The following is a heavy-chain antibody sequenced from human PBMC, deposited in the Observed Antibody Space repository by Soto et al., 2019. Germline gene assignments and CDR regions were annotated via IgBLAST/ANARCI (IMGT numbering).Heavy chain of an antibody. D-gene: IGHD3-10*01. J-gene: IGHJ5*01. CDR2: LSGSGGTT. CDR1: GFTFSSYA. Sequence: DVQLLESGGGLVQPGGSLRLSCAASGFTFSSYAMSWVRQTPGKGLEWVSTLSGSGGTTYYADSVKGQFTISRDNSKSTLYRKMNSRRAEATAVYYCAKDQGTYGPTGIASGGRGPLVPVPS. V-gene: IGHV3-23*01. CDR3: AKDQGTYGPTGIAS.